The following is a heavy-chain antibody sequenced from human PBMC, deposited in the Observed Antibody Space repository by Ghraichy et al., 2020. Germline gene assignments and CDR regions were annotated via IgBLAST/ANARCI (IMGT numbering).Heavy chain of an antibody. CDR1: GGSISRGSFY. J-gene: IGHJ4*02. CDR2: ISTNGST. D-gene: IGHD3-10*01. CDR3: ARAGHYGLGIYNQ. Sequence: SETLSLTCTFSGGSISRGSFYWSWIRQAAGTGLEWMGRISTNGSTHYSPSLKSRVTISADKSKNQISLKLISVTAADTAVYYCARAGHYGLGIYNQWGQGTRVTVSS. V-gene: IGHV4-61*02.